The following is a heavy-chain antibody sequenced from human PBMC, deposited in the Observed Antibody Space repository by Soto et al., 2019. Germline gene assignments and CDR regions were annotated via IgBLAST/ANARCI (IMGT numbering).Heavy chain of an antibody. Sequence: EVQLVESGGGLVQPGGSLRLSCAASGFTFSSYWMHCVRQAPGKGLVWVSRINGDGTSTSYADSVKGRFTISRDNAKNTLYLQMNSLRAEDTAVYYCARVTAATGNRNFDYWGQGTLVTVSS. CDR1: GFTFSSYW. CDR3: ARVTAATGNRNFDY. CDR2: INGDGTST. V-gene: IGHV3-74*01. J-gene: IGHJ4*02. D-gene: IGHD6-13*01.